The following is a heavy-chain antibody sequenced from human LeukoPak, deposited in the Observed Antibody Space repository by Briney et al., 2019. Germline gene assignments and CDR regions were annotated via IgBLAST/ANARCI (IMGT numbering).Heavy chain of an antibody. J-gene: IGHJ5*02. Sequence: ASVKVSCKASGYTFTSYGISWVRQAPGQGLEWMGWISAYNGNTNYAQKLQGRVTMTTDTSTSTAYMELRSLRSDDTAVYYCARLDIVVVPAASRGFDPWGQGTLVTVSS. CDR3: ARLDIVVVPAASRGFDP. CDR2: ISAYNGNT. CDR1: GYTFTSYG. V-gene: IGHV1-18*04. D-gene: IGHD2-2*03.